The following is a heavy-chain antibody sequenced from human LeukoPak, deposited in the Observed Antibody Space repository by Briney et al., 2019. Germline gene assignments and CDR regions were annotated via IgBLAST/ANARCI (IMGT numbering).Heavy chain of an antibody. V-gene: IGHV3-48*03. CDR3: AKGLPYYYGSGSYRSYDY. Sequence: PGGSLRLSCAASGFTFSNYEMNWVRQAPGEGLEWVSYISTSGTTIYYADSVEGRFTISRDNAKNSLYLQMNSLRAEDTAVYYCAKGLPYYYGSGSYRSYDYWGQGILVTVSS. D-gene: IGHD3-10*01. CDR1: GFTFSNYE. CDR2: ISTSGTTI. J-gene: IGHJ4*02.